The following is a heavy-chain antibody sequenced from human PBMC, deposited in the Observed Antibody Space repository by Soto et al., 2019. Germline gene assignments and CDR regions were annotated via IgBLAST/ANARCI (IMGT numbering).Heavy chain of an antibody. CDR1: GFTFSSYA. Sequence: GGSLRLSCAASGFTFSSYAMSWVRQAPGKGLEWGSAISGSGGSTYYADSVKGRFTISRDNSKNTLYLQMNSPRAEDTAVYYCAKAVTRYYDFWSGHHYYFDYCGQGTLVTASS. CDR3: AKAVTRYYDFWSGHHYYFDY. CDR2: ISGSGGST. V-gene: IGHV3-23*01. J-gene: IGHJ4*02. D-gene: IGHD3-3*01.